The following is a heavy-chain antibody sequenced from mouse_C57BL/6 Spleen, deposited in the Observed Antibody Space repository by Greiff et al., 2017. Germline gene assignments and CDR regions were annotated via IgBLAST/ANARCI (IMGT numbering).Heavy chain of an antibody. Sequence: EVKLEESGPGLVKPSQSLSLTCSVTGYYITSGYYWNWIRQFPGNKLEWMGYIRYDGSNNYNPSLKNRTSITRDTSKNQFFRKLNSVTTEDTATDDCARDRVTGYYFDYWGQGTTLTVSS. CDR1: GYYITSGYY. V-gene: IGHV3-6*01. CDR2: IRYDGSN. CDR3: ARDRVTGYYFDY. J-gene: IGHJ2*01. D-gene: IGHD2-1*01.